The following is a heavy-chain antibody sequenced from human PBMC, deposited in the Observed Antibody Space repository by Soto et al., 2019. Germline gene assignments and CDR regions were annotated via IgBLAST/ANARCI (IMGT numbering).Heavy chain of an antibody. CDR2: ISGSGTTT. CDR1: GFTFIDYY. V-gene: IGHV3-11*01. CDR3: AKEDTSSGSLDY. D-gene: IGHD6-19*01. J-gene: IGHJ4*02. Sequence: WGSLSLSCAASGFTFIDYYMSWIRRAPGKGLEWVSCISGSGTTTYYADSVRGRFTISRDNSKNTLYLQMKSLRAEDSASYYCAKEDTSSGSLDYWGQGDLVTVSS.